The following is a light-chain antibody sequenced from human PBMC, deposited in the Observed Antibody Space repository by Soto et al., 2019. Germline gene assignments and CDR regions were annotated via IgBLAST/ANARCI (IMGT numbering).Light chain of an antibody. CDR1: SSDVGGYNY. J-gene: IGLJ1*01. CDR2: EVI. CDR3: SSYGGSNNYV. V-gene: IGLV2-8*01. Sequence: QSALTQPPSASGSPGQSVTISCTGSSSDVGGYNYVSWYQQHPGKAPKLMIYEVIKRPSGVPDRFSGSKSGNTASLTVSGIQAEDEADYYCSSYGGSNNYVLGTGTKLTVL.